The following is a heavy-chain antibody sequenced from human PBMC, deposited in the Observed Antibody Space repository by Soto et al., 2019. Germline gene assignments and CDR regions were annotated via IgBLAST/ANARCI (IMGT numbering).Heavy chain of an antibody. CDR1: GVPFSSYA. J-gene: IGHJ6*03. CDR2: ISGSGGST. D-gene: IGHD1-26*01. Sequence: PGGSLRLSCAASGVPFSSYAMSWVRQAPGKGLEWVSAISGSGGSTYYADSVKGRFTISRDNSKNTLYLQMNSLRAEDTAVYYCAKGGSGRDYYYYYMDVWGKGTTVTVSS. CDR3: AKGGSGRDYYYYYMDV. V-gene: IGHV3-23*01.